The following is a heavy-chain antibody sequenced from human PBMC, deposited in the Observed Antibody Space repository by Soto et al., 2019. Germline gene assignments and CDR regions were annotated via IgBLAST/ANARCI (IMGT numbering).Heavy chain of an antibody. J-gene: IGHJ4*02. V-gene: IGHV4-4*02. CDR2: IYHSGST. D-gene: IGHD2-21*01. CDR3: AKVIGNDWSFDY. Sequence: PSETLSLTCAVSGGSISSENWWSWVRQPPGKGLEWIGEIYHSGSTNYNPSLKSRVTISIDKSRNQFSLKLSSVTAADTAVYYCAKVIGNDWSFDYCGQGTLVTVSS. CDR1: GGSISSENW.